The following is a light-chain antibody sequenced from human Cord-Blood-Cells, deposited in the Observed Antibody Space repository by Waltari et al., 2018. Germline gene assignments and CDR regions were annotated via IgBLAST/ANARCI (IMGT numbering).Light chain of an antibody. J-gene: IGKJ1*01. CDR1: HGISNY. CDR2: SAS. Sequence: DIQMTQSPSSLSASVGDRVNISCRARHGISNYLAWYQQKQRKCAKLLCYSASTLQPGVPSRFSGGGSVTDLTLTISSLQPQNVVNYYWHKYNSAPQTFGQGTKVEIK. CDR3: HKYNSAPQT. V-gene: IGKV1-27*01.